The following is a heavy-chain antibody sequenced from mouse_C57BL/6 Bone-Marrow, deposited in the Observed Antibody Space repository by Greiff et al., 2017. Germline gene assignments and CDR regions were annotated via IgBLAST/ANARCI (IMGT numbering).Heavy chain of an antibody. CDR1: GYSITSGYD. Sequence: VQLKESGPGMVKPSQSLSLTCTVTGYSITSGYDWHWIRHFPGNKLEWMGYISYSGSTNYNPSLKSRISITHDTSKNHFFLKLNSVTTEDTATYYCARGEDGYYWYFDVWGTGTTVTVSS. V-gene: IGHV3-1*01. CDR3: ARGEDGYYWYFDV. J-gene: IGHJ1*03. D-gene: IGHD2-3*01. CDR2: ISYSGST.